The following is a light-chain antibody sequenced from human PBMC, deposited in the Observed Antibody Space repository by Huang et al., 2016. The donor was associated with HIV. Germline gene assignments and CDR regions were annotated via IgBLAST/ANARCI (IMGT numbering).Light chain of an antibody. J-gene: IGKJ2*01. CDR3: HQRSNWLPYT. CDR2: DAS. CDR1: QSIGKY. Sequence: EIVLTQSPATLSLSPGQRATLSCRASQSIGKYLAWCQQRPGRPPRLLIYDASNRATGIPTRFSGRGSGTDFTLTISSLEPEDFAVYYCHQRSNWLPYTFGQGTKLEIK. V-gene: IGKV3-11*01.